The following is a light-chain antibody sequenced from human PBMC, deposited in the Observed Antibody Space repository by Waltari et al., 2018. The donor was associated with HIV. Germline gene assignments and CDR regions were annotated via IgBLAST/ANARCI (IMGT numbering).Light chain of an antibody. CDR1: NTDLGLLNF. Sequence: QSALTQPVSVSGSPGVSLTIPCVGTNTDLGLLNFVSLYRHLPDIPPPLVIYDVTRRPSVVSSRFSGSKSGNTASLTISGLQTDDEGHYYCSSSSSSGSVLFGGGTKVTV. CDR2: DVT. CDR3: SSSSSSGSVL. J-gene: IGLJ3*02. V-gene: IGLV2-14*01.